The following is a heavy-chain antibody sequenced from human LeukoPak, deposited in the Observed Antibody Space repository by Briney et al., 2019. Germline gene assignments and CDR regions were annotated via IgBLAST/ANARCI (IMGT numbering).Heavy chain of an antibody. CDR1: GGAFTNYA. V-gene: IGHV1-69*04. J-gene: IGHJ4*02. CDR2: VIPILGVE. CDR3: ARVWEQQLWPFDY. Sequence: SVKVSCKASGGAFTNYAINWVRQAPGQGLEWMGRVIPILGVENYAQKFQGRVTITADTSTSAAYMELSSLRSEDTAVYYCARVWEQQLWPFDYWGQGTLVTVSS. D-gene: IGHD6-13*01.